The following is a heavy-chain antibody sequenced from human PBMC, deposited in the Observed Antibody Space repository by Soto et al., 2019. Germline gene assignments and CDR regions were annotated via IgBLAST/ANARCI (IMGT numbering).Heavy chain of an antibody. V-gene: IGHV1-69*13. CDR2: IIPIFGTA. Sequence: SVKVSCKASGGTFSSYAISWVRQAPGQGLEWMGGIIPIFGTANYAQKFQGRVTITADESTSTAYMELSSLRSEDTAVYYCASIYYDSSGYYFGSHAFDIWGQGTMVTVSS. J-gene: IGHJ3*02. D-gene: IGHD3-22*01. CDR1: GGTFSSYA. CDR3: ASIYYDSSGYYFGSHAFDI.